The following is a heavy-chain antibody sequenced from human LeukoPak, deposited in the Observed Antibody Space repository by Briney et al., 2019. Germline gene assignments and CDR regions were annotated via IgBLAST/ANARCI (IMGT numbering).Heavy chain of an antibody. CDR1: GFTFSSYS. J-gene: IGHJ4*02. D-gene: IGHD6-19*01. CDR2: ISSSSSYI. CDR3: ASSDSGYSSGWFFDH. V-gene: IGHV3-21*01. Sequence: PGGSLRLSCAASGFTFSSYSMNWVRQAPGKGLEWVSSISSSSSYIYYADSVKGRFTISRDNAKNSLYLQMNSLRAEDTAVYYCASSDSGYSSGWFFDHWGQGTLVTVSS.